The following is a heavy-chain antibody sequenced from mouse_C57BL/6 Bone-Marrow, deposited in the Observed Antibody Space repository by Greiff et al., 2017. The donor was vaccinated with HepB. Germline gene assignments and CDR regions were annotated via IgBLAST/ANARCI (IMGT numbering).Heavy chain of an antibody. CDR2: ISDGGSYT. Sequence: EVKLMESGGGLVKPGGSLKLSCAASGFTFSSYAMSWVRQTPEKRLEWVATISDGGSYTYYPDNVKGRFTISRDNAKNNLYLQMSHLKSEDTAMYYCARGFRQLRLQAWFAYWGQGTLVTVSA. J-gene: IGHJ3*01. CDR3: ARGFRQLRLQAWFAY. V-gene: IGHV5-4*03. CDR1: GFTFSSYA. D-gene: IGHD3-2*02.